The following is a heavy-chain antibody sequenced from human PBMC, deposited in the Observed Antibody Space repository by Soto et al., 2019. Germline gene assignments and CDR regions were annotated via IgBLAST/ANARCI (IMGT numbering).Heavy chain of an antibody. D-gene: IGHD4-17*01. CDR1: GGTFSSYT. Sequence: QVQLVQSGAEVKKPGSSVKVSCKASGGTFSSYTISWVRQAPGQGLEWMGRIIPILGIANYAQKFQGRVTITADKSTSTAYMELSSLRSEDTAVYYCARMGGDTVDYGDYHGTYYYYYRDVWGKGTTVTVSS. CDR3: ARMGGDTVDYGDYHGTYYYYYRDV. CDR2: IIPILGIA. J-gene: IGHJ6*03. V-gene: IGHV1-69*02.